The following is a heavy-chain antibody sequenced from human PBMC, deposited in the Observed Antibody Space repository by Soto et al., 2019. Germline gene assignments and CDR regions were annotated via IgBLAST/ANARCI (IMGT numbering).Heavy chain of an antibody. J-gene: IGHJ3*02. CDR3: ARVGRRGSSGAYDAFDI. D-gene: IGHD6-19*01. CDR1: GFTFSSYW. CDR2: IKQDGSEK. V-gene: IGHV3-7*01. Sequence: GGSLRLSCAASGFTFSSYWMSWVRQAPGKGLEWVANIKQDGSEKYYVDSVKGRFTISRDNAKNSLYLQMNSLRAEDTAVYYCARVGRRGSSGAYDAFDIWGQGTMVTVSS.